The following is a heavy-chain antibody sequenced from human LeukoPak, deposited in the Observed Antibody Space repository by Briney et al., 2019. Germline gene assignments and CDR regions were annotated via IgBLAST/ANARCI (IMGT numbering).Heavy chain of an antibody. D-gene: IGHD1-26*01. CDR1: GFSLRNYG. CDR3: AKSGASPLYHMDV. Sequence: GGSLRLSCAASGFSLRNYGVNWVRQAPGKGLEWVSGLTGSSATAYHAGSVKGRFTTSRDDPKNTVYLQMSSLRVDDTAIYYCAKSGASPLYHMDVWGKGATVTVSS. V-gene: IGHV3-23*01. J-gene: IGHJ6*03. CDR2: LTGSSATA.